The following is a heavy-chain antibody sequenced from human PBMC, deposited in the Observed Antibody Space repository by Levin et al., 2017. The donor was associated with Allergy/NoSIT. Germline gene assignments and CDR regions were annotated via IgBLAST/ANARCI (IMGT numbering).Heavy chain of an antibody. J-gene: IGHJ3*02. Sequence: SCGASGFIFSDYYMAWIRQAPGKGLEWISYISTSGSVRNYADSVKGRFSISRDNAKNSLWLQMSSLSADDTAVYYCARSTAGRAFDIWGQGTIVTVSS. CDR3: ARSTAGRAFDI. D-gene: IGHD3-10*01. V-gene: IGHV3-11*01. CDR1: GFIFSDYY. CDR2: ISTSGSVR.